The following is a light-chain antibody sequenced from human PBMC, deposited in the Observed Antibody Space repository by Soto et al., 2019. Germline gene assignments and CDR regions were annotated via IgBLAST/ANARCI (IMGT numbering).Light chain of an antibody. Sequence: EIVMTQSPATLSVSPGERATLSCRASQSVSSNLAWYQQKPGQTPKLLIYVASNMATGIPVRFSGSGSVTEFTITISSLQSEDFVVYYCQKYNVWPLTFGGGTKVEFK. CDR1: QSVSSN. V-gene: IGKV3-15*01. J-gene: IGKJ4*01. CDR3: QKYNVWPLT. CDR2: VAS.